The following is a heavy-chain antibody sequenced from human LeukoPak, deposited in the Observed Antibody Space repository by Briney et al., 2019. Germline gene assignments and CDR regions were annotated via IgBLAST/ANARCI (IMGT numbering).Heavy chain of an antibody. D-gene: IGHD4-11*01. CDR2: IRSKPYGGTA. CDR1: GFTFGDYA. V-gene: IGHV3-49*04. CDR3: SRFTYSSLYSYYYKDV. Sequence: GGSLRLFCTTSGFTFGDYAMTWVRQAPGKGLEWVGFIRSKPYGGTAEYAASMEGRFTISRDDSKSIAYLQMNSLKTEDTAVYYCSRFTYSSLYSYYYKDVWAKGPRSPSP. J-gene: IGHJ6*03.